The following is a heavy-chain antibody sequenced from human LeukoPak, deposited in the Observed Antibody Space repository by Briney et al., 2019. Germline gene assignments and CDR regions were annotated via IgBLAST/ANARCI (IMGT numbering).Heavy chain of an antibody. J-gene: IGHJ6*03. V-gene: IGHV3-30-3*01. CDR2: ISYDGSNK. CDR3: ARAVWGLFLPSGYMDV. CDR1: GFTFSSYA. Sequence: GRSLRLSCAASGFTFSSYAMHWVRQAPGKGLEWVAVISYDGSNKYYADSVKGRFTISRDNSKNTLYLQMSSLRAEDTAAYYCARAVWGLFLPSGYMDVWGKGTTVTVSS. D-gene: IGHD3-3*01.